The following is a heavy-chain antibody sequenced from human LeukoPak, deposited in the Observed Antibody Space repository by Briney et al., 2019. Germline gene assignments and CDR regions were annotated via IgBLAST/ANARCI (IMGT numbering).Heavy chain of an antibody. CDR1: GFTFSNYA. CDR2: ISGSGGST. Sequence: PGGSLRLSCAASGFTFSNYAMNWVRQAPGKGLEWVSAISGSGGSTYYADSVKGRFTISRDNSKNTLSLQMNSLRAEDTAVYYCAKKGPYDSSAYAFDYWGQGTLVTVSS. CDR3: AKKGPYDSSAYAFDY. D-gene: IGHD3-22*01. V-gene: IGHV3-23*01. J-gene: IGHJ4*02.